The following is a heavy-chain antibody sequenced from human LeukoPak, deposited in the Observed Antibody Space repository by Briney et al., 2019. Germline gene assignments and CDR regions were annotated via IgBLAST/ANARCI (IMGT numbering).Heavy chain of an antibody. CDR3: ARRSPPDYGDYADWFDP. D-gene: IGHD4-17*01. Sequence: GESLQISCKGSGYIFTNYWIGWVRQMPGKGLEWMGMIYPGDSDTTYNPSFQGQVTISADKSISTTYLQWSSLKASDTAMYYCARRSPPDYGDYADWFDPWGQGTLVTVSS. J-gene: IGHJ5*02. V-gene: IGHV5-51*01. CDR2: IYPGDSDT. CDR1: GYIFTNYW.